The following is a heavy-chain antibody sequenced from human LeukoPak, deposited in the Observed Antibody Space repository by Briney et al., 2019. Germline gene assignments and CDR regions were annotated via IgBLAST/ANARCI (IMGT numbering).Heavy chain of an antibody. D-gene: IGHD1-26*01. V-gene: IGHV3-48*03. CDR3: GRCRRGGSKPIAFLGQ. CDR2: ISGGGETV. CDR1: GFTFSSYE. Sequence: PGGSLRLSCVASGFTFSSYEMNWVRQAPGKGLEWVSYISGGGETVFYVESVKGRFTVVRGYADHSVSLQMSSMRAGATAVYLCGRCRRGGSKPIAFLGQRGQGGLVTVSS. J-gene: IGHJ4*02.